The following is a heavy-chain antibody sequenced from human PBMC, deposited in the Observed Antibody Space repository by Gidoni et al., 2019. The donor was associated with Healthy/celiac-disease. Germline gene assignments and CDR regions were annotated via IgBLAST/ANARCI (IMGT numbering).Heavy chain of an antibody. Sequence: EVQLVESGGVFVHPGRSLRLSCAASGFTFDAYAMNWVRQAPGKGLEWVSGSSWNSGSIGYADSGKGRFTISRDNAKNSLYRQMNSLRAEDTALYYCAKGIRRITISAFDIWGQGTMVTVSS. D-gene: IGHD3-10*01. CDR3: AKGIRRITISAFDI. CDR1: GFTFDAYA. V-gene: IGHV3-9*01. J-gene: IGHJ3*02. CDR2: SSWNSGSI.